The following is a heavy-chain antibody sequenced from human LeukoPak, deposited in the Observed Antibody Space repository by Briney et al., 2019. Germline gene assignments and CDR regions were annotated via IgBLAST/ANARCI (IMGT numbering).Heavy chain of an antibody. Sequence: GRSLRLSCAASGFTFSSYAMHWVRQAPGKGLEWVAVISYDGSNKYYADSVKGRFTIPRDNSTNTLYLQMNSLRAEDTAVYYCARDSDAPGDYWGQGTLVTVSS. J-gene: IGHJ4*02. CDR3: ARDSDAPGDY. CDR1: GFTFSSYA. CDR2: ISYDGSNK. V-gene: IGHV3-30-3*01.